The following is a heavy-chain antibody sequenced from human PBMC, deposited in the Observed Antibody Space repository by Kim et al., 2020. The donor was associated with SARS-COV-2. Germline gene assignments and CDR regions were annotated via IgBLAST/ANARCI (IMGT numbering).Heavy chain of an antibody. CDR2: T. J-gene: IGHJ4*02. CDR3: AREGQSLKHFDY. Sequence: TNYAQRFRGRVTMTRGASTSTLYMEVTSLRSEDTAVYFCAREGQSLKHFDYWGQGTPVTVSS. V-gene: IGHV1-46*01. D-gene: IGHD6-19*01.